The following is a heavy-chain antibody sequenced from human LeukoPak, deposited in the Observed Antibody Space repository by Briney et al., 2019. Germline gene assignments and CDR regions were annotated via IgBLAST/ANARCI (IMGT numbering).Heavy chain of an antibody. V-gene: IGHV4-34*01. CDR3: ARQGPTNWGSRAYWYFDL. CDR1: GGSFSGYY. D-gene: IGHD7-27*01. Sequence: SETLSLTCAVYGGSFSGYYWSWIRQPPGKGLEWIGEINHSGSTNYNPSLKSRVTISVDTSKNQLSLRLTSVTAADTAVYYCARQGPTNWGSRAYWYFDLWGRGTLVTVSS. CDR2: INHSGST. J-gene: IGHJ2*01.